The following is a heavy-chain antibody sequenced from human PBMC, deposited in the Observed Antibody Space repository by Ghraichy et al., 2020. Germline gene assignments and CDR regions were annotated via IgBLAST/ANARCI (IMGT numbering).Heavy chain of an antibody. D-gene: IGHD6-6*01. CDR2: IYYSENT. CDR3: ARNAHFVHDY. CDR1: GGSISTYY. J-gene: IGHJ4*02. V-gene: IGHV4-59*01. Sequence: SETLSLTCTVSGGSISTYYWSWIRQPPGKGLEWIGYIYYSENTNYNPSLRRRVTISVDTSKNQFSLKLSSVTAADTAVYYCARNAHFVHDYSGQGTLVTVSS.